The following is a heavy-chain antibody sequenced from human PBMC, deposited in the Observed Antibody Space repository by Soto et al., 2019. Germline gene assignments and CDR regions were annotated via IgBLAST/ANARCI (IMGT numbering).Heavy chain of an antibody. CDR2: IYDGGRT. CDR3: ARGQSGDKVDS. V-gene: IGHV4-30-4*01. D-gene: IGHD7-27*01. CDR1: GGSISTVDYW. J-gene: IGHJ4*02. Sequence: QVQLQESGPGLVKPSQTLSLTCTVSGGSISTVDYWWSWIRQSPDMGLEWIGHIYDGGRTYNNPSLESRVTMSVDTSKSQLSRTLSSVSAADTAVYYCARGQSGDKVDSWGQGTLVTVSS.